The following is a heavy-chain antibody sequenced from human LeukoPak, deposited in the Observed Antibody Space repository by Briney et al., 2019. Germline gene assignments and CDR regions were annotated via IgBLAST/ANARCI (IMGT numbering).Heavy chain of an antibody. CDR3: ARAYGSRSYLGARTYNWFAP. CDR1: GGSFSGYY. CDR2: INHSGST. D-gene: IGHD3-10*01. V-gene: IGHV4-34*01. J-gene: IGHJ5*02. Sequence: SETLSLTCAVYGGSFSGYYWSWIPQPPGKGLEWIDEINHSGSTNYNPSLKSRVTIPAHTSKNQFPLKLSSVTAADTAVYYCARAYGSRSYLGARTYNWFAPWGQGTLVTVSS.